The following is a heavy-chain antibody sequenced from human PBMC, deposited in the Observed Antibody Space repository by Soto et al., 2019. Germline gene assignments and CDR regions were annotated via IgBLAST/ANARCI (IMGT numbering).Heavy chain of an antibody. CDR2: IRTTGSTT. D-gene: IGHD5-12*01. J-gene: IGHJ4*02. V-gene: IGHV3-48*02. Sequence: EVQLVESGGGLVQPGGSLRLSCAASGFTLSAYSMNWVRQAPGKGLEWLSYIRTTGSTTYYADSVKGRFTISRDNAKNSLYLQMTGLRDEDTAVYYCVRDADKVPAGQQMVNGEYWGQGTLVTVSS. CDR3: VRDADKVPAGQQMVNGEY. CDR1: GFTLSAYS.